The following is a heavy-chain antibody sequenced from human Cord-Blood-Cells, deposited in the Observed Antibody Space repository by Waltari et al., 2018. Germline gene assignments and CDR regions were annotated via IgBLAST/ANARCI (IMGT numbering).Heavy chain of an antibody. Sequence: IGWIVVGSGNTNYAQKFQERVTITRDMSTSTAYMELSSLRSEDTAVYYCAANSSSWYYYGMDVWGQGTTVTVSS. CDR3: AANSSSWYYYGMDV. J-gene: IGHJ6*02. D-gene: IGHD6-13*01. CDR2: IVVGSGNT. V-gene: IGHV1-58*01.